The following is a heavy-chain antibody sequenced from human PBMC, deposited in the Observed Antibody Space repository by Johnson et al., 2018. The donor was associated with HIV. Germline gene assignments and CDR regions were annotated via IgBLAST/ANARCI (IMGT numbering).Heavy chain of an antibody. D-gene: IGHD3-22*01. CDR3: AKRLGYDSRGDQFDI. CDR1: PFTFSSYA. V-gene: IGHV3-30-3*01. J-gene: IGHJ3*02. CDR2: ISYDGSNK. Sequence: QVQLVESGGGLVKPGGSPRLSCGATPFTFSSYAMSRVRQAPVKGLDWVAVISYDGSNKYYADSVKGRFTISRDNSKNTLSLQMNSLSVEDTAIYYCAKRLGYDSRGDQFDIWGQGTMVTVSS.